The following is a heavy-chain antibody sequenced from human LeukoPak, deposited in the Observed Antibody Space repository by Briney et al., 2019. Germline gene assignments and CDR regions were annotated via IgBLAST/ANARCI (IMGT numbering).Heavy chain of an antibody. D-gene: IGHD3-16*01. Sequence: GGSLRLSCAASGFTFSSYAMHWVRQAPGKGLEWVAVISYDGSNKYYADSVKGRFTISRDNSKNTLYLQMNSLRAEDTAVYYCAKDLLHSGGYWGQGTLVTVSS. CDR2: ISYDGSNK. V-gene: IGHV3-30-3*01. J-gene: IGHJ4*02. CDR1: GFTFSSYA. CDR3: AKDLLHSGGY.